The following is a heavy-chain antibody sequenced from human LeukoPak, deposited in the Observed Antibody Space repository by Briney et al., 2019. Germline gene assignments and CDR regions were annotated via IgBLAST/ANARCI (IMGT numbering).Heavy chain of an antibody. CDR2: INHSGST. J-gene: IGHJ4*02. Sequence: SETLSLTCAVYGGSFSGYYWSWIRQPPGKGLEWIGEINHSGSTNYNPSLKSRVTISVDTSKNQFSLKLSSVTAADTAVYYCARGAHEAAGVLNYWGQGSLVTVSS. CDR3: ARGAHEAAGVLNY. CDR1: GGSFSGYY. V-gene: IGHV4-34*01. D-gene: IGHD6-13*01.